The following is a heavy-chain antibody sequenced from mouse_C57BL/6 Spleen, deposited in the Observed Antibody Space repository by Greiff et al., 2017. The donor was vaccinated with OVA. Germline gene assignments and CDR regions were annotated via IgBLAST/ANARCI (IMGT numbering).Heavy chain of an antibody. V-gene: IGHV1-74*01. CDR1: GYTFTSYW. Sequence: QVQLQQPGAELVKPGASVKVSCKASGYTFTSYWMHWVKQRPGQGLEWIGRIHPSDSDTNYNQKFKGKATLTVDKSSSTAYMQLSSLTSEDSAVYYCAMGEVHDYDPYAMDYWGQGTSVTVSS. CDR2: IHPSDSDT. J-gene: IGHJ4*01. D-gene: IGHD2-4*01. CDR3: AMGEVHDYDPYAMDY.